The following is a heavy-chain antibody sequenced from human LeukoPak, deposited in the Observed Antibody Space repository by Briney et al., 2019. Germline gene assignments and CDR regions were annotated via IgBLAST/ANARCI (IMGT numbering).Heavy chain of an antibody. V-gene: IGHV3-30*04. CDR3: ASLAVAVTGNY. D-gene: IGHD6-19*01. J-gene: IGHJ4*02. CDR1: GFTFSSYA. CDR2: ISYDGSNK. Sequence: GRSLRLSCAASGFTFSSYATHWVRQAPGKGLEWVAVISYDGSNKYYADSVKGRFTISRDNSKNTLYLQMNSLRAEDTAVYYCASLAVAVTGNYWGQGTLVTVSS.